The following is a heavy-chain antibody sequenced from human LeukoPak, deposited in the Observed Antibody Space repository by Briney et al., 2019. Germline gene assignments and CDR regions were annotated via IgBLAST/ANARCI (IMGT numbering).Heavy chain of an antibody. CDR1: GGTFSSYA. Sequence: SVKLSCKASGGTFSSYAISWVRQAPGQGLEWMGGIIPIFGTTNYAQKFQGRVTITADESTSKAYMELSSLRSEDTAVYYCARDAVKIFGVVMPPHKHEYYFDYWGQGTLVTVSS. CDR3: ARDAVKIFGVVMPPHKHEYYFDY. V-gene: IGHV1-69*13. CDR2: IIPIFGTT. J-gene: IGHJ4*02. D-gene: IGHD3-3*01.